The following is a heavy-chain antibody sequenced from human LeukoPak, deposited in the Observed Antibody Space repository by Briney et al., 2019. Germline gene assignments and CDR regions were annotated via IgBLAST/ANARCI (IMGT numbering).Heavy chain of an antibody. J-gene: IGHJ2*01. CDR3: ARDQPFLWYFDL. V-gene: IGHV3-53*01. Sequence: GGSLRLSCAASGFTVSSNYMNWVRQAPGKGLEWVSVIYSGGSTYYADSVKGRFTISRDNSKNTVYLQMNSLRAEDTAVYYCARDQPFLWYFDLWGRGTLVTVSS. CDR1: GFTVSSNY. D-gene: IGHD2/OR15-2a*01. CDR2: IYSGGST.